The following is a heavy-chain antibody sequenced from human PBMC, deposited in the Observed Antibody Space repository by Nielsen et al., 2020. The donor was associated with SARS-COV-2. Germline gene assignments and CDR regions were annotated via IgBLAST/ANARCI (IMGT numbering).Heavy chain of an antibody. J-gene: IGHJ3*02. V-gene: IGHV1-18*04. CDR1: GYTFTGYY. D-gene: IGHD5-12*01. CDR2: ISAYNGNT. CDR3: ASYGLRGNAFDI. Sequence: ASVKVSCKASGYTFTGYYMHWVRQAPGQGLEWMGWISAYNGNTNYAQKLQGRVTMTTDTSTSTAYMELRSLRSDDTAVYYCASYGLRGNAFDIWGQGTMVTVSS.